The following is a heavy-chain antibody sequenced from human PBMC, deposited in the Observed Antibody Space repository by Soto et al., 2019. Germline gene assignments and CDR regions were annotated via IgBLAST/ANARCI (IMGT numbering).Heavy chain of an antibody. V-gene: IGHV3-21*01. Sequence: ESLRLSCAASGFTFSSYSMNWVRQAAGKGLEWVSSISSSSSYIYYADSVKGRFTISRDNAKNSLYLQMNSLRAEDTAVYYCARVRGYSFNNWFDPWGQGTLVTVSS. CDR1: GFTFSSYS. CDR2: ISSSSSYI. CDR3: ARVRGYSFNNWFDP. D-gene: IGHD5-18*01. J-gene: IGHJ5*02.